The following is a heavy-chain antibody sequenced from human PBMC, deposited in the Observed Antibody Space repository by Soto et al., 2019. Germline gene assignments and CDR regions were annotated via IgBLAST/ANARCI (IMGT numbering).Heavy chain of an antibody. CDR3: ARDRHNNFFDP. CDR2: IYYSGST. Sequence: QVQLQESGPGLVKPSQTLSLTCTVSGASMSSGGYYWTGIRQSPGKGLEWIGYIYYSGSTYYNPSLESRVAISLDTSRSQCSLTLHSVTAADTAIYYCARDRHNNFFDPWGQGTLVTVSS. CDR1: GASMSSGGYY. V-gene: IGHV4-31*03. J-gene: IGHJ5*02. D-gene: IGHD6-6*01.